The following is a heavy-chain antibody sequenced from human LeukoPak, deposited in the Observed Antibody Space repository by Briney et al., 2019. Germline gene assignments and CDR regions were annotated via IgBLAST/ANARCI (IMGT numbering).Heavy chain of an antibody. CDR1: GYTFTGYY. J-gene: IGHJ1*01. CDR2: INPNSGGT. V-gene: IGHV1-2*02. CDR3: ARDLKVFGVVIIFQH. Sequence: ASVKVSCKASGYTFTGYYMHWVRQAPGQGLEWMGWINPNSGGTNYAQKFQGRVTMTRDTSISTAYMELSRLRSDDTAVYYCARDLKVFGVVIIFQHWGQGTLVTVSS. D-gene: IGHD3-3*01.